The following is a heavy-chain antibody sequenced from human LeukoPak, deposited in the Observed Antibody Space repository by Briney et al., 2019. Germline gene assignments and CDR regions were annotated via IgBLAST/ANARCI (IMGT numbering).Heavy chain of an antibody. Sequence: GGSLRLSCAASGFTFSSYWMSWVRQAPGKGLEWVANIKQDGSEKYYVDSVKGRFTISRDNAKNSLYLQMNSLRAEDTAVYYCASGTYYYDSSGYYYSPHFDYWGQGTLVTVSS. J-gene: IGHJ4*02. V-gene: IGHV3-7*01. CDR2: IKQDGSEK. CDR1: GFTFSSYW. D-gene: IGHD3-22*01. CDR3: ASGTYYYDSSGYYYSPHFDY.